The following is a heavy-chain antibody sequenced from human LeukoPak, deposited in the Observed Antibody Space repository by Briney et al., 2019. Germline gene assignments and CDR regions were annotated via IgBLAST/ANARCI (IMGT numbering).Heavy chain of an antibody. D-gene: IGHD6-6*01. Sequence: GGSLRLSCAGSGFPFSGYSMNWVRQTPGKGLECVSSMSILSGITYYAESVKGRFTVSRDNAKNLLHLQMNSLRVEDTAIYYCAREFEYSTSGAGYWGQGTLVTVSS. V-gene: IGHV3-21*01. CDR2: MSILSGIT. CDR3: AREFEYSTSGAGY. J-gene: IGHJ4*02. CDR1: GFPFSGYS.